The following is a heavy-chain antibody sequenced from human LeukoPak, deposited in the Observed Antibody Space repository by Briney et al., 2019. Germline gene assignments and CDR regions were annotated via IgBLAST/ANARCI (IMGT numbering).Heavy chain of an antibody. D-gene: IGHD1/OR15-1a*01. Sequence: SETLSLTCTVSGGTISTYYWSWIRQPAGKGLEWIGRIYTSGSTNYNPSLKSRVTMSVDTSKNQFSLKLSSVTAADTAVYFCARGTVPNAFDIWGQGTMVTVS. CDR1: GGTISTYY. V-gene: IGHV4-4*07. J-gene: IGHJ3*02. CDR3: ARGTVPNAFDI. CDR2: IYTSGST.